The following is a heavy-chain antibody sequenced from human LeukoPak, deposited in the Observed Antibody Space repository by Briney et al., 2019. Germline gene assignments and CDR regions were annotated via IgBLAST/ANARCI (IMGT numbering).Heavy chain of an antibody. CDR3: ARVPSGYSDFDY. CDR1: GYTFTSYG. J-gene: IGHJ4*02. V-gene: IGHV1-18*01. CDR2: ISAYNGNT. Sequence: GASVKVSFKASGYTFTSYGISWVRQAPGQGREWMGWISAYNGNTNYAQKFQGRVTITADKSTSTAYMELSSLRSEDTAVYYCARVPSGYSDFDYWGQGTLVTVSS. D-gene: IGHD3-22*01.